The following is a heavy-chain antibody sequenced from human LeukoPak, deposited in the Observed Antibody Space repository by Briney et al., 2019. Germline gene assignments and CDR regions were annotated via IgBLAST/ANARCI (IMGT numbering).Heavy chain of an antibody. CDR2: ISSSGSTI. J-gene: IGHJ3*02. Sequence: PGGSLRLSCAASGFTFSDYYMSWIRQAPGKGLEWVSYISSSGSTIYYADSVKGRFTISRDNAKNSLYLQMNSLRAEDTAVYYCARGDPITGTWSTGSSSDAFDIWGQGTMVTVSS. CDR1: GFTFSDYY. CDR3: ARGDPITGTWSTGSSSDAFDI. V-gene: IGHV3-11*04. D-gene: IGHD1-7*01.